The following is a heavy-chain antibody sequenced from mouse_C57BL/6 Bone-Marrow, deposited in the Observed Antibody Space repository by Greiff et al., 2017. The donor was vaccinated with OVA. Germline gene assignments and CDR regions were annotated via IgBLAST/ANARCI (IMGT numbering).Heavy chain of an antibody. D-gene: IGHD1-1*01. J-gene: IGHJ3*01. V-gene: IGHV2-2*01. Sequence: VKLVESGPGLVQPSQSLSITCTVSGFSLTSYGVHWVRQSPGKGLEWLGVIWSGGSTDYYAAFISRLSISKDNSKSQVFFKMNSLQADDTAIYYCARMYYYGSSPFAYWGQGTLVTVSA. CDR2: IWSGGST. CDR1: GFSLTSYG. CDR3: ARMYYYGSSPFAY.